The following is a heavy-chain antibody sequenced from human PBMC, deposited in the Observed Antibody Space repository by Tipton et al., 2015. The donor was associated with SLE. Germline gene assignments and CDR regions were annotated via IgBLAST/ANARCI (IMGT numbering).Heavy chain of an antibody. CDR2: IYYSGST. J-gene: IGHJ4*02. CDR1: GASIRSGGYY. V-gene: IGHV4-31*03. Sequence: TLSLTCSVSGASIRSGGYYWTWIRQHPGQGLEWIGNIYYSGSTNYNPSLKSRVTMSGDTSKNQFSLNLTSVTAADTAVYYCARLWHYGDPSFDYWGQGTLVTVSS. CDR3: ARLWHYGDPSFDY. D-gene: IGHD4-17*01.